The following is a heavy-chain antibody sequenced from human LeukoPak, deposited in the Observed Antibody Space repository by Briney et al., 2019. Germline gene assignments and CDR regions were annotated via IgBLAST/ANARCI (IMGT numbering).Heavy chain of an antibody. Sequence: ASVKVSFKASGYTFTGYYMHWVRQAPGQGLEWMGWINPNSGGTNYAQKFQGRVTMTRDTSISTAYMELSRLRSDDTAVYYCARDSGYSSGWYINRPHWFDYWGQGTLVTVSS. CDR1: GYTFTGYY. CDR2: INPNSGGT. J-gene: IGHJ4*02. D-gene: IGHD6-19*01. CDR3: ARDSGYSSGWYINRPHWFDY. V-gene: IGHV1-2*02.